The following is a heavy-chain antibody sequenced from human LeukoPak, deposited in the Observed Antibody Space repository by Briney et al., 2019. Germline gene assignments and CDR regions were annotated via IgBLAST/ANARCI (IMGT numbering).Heavy chain of an antibody. D-gene: IGHD1-7*01. V-gene: IGHV1-69*05. Sequence: SVKVSCKASGGTFSSYAISWVRQAPGQGLEWMGRIIPIFGTANYAQKFQGRVTITTDESTSTAYMELSSLRSEDTAVYYCARASNWNYSYYYYYMDVWGKGTTVTVSS. CDR3: ARASNWNYSYYYYYMDV. CDR1: GGTFSSYA. CDR2: IIPIFGTA. J-gene: IGHJ6*03.